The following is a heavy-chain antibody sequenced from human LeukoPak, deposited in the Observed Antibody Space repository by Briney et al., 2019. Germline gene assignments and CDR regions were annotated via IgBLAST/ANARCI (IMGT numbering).Heavy chain of an antibody. CDR3: ARIGYSTSWANFDY. CDR1: GLTLSTYG. J-gene: IGHJ4*02. D-gene: IGHD6-13*01. Sequence: GGSLRLSCAGSGLTLSTYGMHWVRQAPGKGLEWVASIRTDGGEKYHADSVQGRFSISRDNSKNTLYLQMDSLRAEDTALYYCARIGYSTSWANFDYWGQGTLVTVSS. V-gene: IGHV3-33*08. CDR2: IRTDGGEK.